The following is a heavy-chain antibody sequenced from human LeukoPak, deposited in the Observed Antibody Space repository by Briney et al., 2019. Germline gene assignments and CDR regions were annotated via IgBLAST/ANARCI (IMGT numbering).Heavy chain of an antibody. CDR3: ARGRPGYYYYYYMDV. J-gene: IGHJ6*03. Sequence: SQSLSLTCAVYARSLRRSYWSWIRQPPGNGLESNGESNHSRSTNYNPSLKRRATISVDTSKNQISLKLSSVTAADTAVYYCARGRPGYYYYYYMDVWGKGTTVTVSS. CDR1: ARSLRRSY. V-gene: IGHV4-34*01. CDR2: SNHSRST. D-gene: IGHD1-14*01.